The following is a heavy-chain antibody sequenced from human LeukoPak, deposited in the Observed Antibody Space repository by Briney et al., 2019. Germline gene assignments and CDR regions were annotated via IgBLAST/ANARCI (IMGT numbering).Heavy chain of an antibody. Sequence: SETLSLTCAVSGYSISSGYYWGWIRQPPGKGLGWIGSIYHSGSTYYNPSLKSRVTISVDTSKNQFSLKLSSVTAADTAVYYCASPLLGGSYYEPVDYWGQGTLVTVSS. D-gene: IGHD1-26*01. CDR1: GYSISSGYY. V-gene: IGHV4-38-2*01. J-gene: IGHJ4*02. CDR2: IYHSGST. CDR3: ASPLLGGSYYEPVDY.